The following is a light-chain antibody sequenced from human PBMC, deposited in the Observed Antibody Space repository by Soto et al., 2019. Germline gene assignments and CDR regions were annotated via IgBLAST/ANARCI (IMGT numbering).Light chain of an antibody. CDR3: ATWDDRLNGRV. J-gene: IGLJ3*02. CDR2: SNS. Sequence: QSVMTQPPSASGTPGQRVTTSCSGSSANIGSHTVNWYQQLPGSAPRLLIYSNSLRPSGVPDRFSGSKSGTSASLAISGLQSEDEADYYCATWDDRLNGRVFGVGTKLTVL. CDR1: SANIGSHT. V-gene: IGLV1-44*01.